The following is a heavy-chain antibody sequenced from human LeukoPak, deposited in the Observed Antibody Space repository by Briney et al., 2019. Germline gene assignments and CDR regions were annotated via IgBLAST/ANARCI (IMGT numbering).Heavy chain of an antibody. Sequence: PGASLKISCKGSGYRFTNYWIGWVRQMPGKGLEWMGIIYPGDSETRYSPSFQGQVTISADKSISTAYLQWSSLKASDTAMYYCARRRDLYSGSYYPFDYWGQGTLVTVSS. CDR3: ARRRDLYSGSYYPFDY. V-gene: IGHV5-51*01. CDR2: IYPGDSET. J-gene: IGHJ4*02. D-gene: IGHD1-26*01. CDR1: GYRFTNYW.